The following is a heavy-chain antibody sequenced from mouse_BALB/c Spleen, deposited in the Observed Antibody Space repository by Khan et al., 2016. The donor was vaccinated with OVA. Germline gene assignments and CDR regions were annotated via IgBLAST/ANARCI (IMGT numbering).Heavy chain of an antibody. CDR2: IFPGTGTT. D-gene: IGHD2-1*01. J-gene: IGHJ3*01. Sequence: QVQLQQSGAELVKPGASVKLSCKTSGYTFTNYWIQWVKQRPGQGLGWIGEIFPGTGTTYYNEDFKAKATLTLATSSSPASMQLSSLPSEDSAVDCCARGYFGNYEFAYWGQGTLVTVSS. CDR3: ARGYFGNYEFAY. V-gene: IGHV1S132*01. CDR1: GYTFTNYW.